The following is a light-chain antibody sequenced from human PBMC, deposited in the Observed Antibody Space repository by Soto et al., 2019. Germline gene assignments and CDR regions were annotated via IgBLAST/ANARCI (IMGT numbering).Light chain of an antibody. V-gene: IGLV2-14*01. Sequence: QSALTLPASVSGSPGPSITLSRTGTSCDFGAYNYVFWYHHHPGKAPRLMMYEVTNRSSGVSNRFSGSKSGNTATLTISGLRAADEADDYCISYTGGSPLVVFGGGGKRTVI. CDR3: ISYTGGSPLVV. CDR1: SCDFGAYNY. J-gene: IGLJ3*02. CDR2: EVT.